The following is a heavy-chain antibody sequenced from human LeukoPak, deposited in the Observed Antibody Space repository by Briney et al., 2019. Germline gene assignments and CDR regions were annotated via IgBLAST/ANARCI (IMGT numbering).Heavy chain of an antibody. Sequence: SETLSLTCAVYGGSFSGYYWSWIRQPPGKGLEWIGEINHSGSTNYNPSLKSRVTISVDMSKNQFSLKLSSVTAADTAVYYCARDRGYSYGCDAFDIWGQGTMVTVSS. V-gene: IGHV4-34*01. J-gene: IGHJ3*02. CDR1: GGSFSGYY. CDR3: ARDRGYSYGCDAFDI. CDR2: INHSGST. D-gene: IGHD5-18*01.